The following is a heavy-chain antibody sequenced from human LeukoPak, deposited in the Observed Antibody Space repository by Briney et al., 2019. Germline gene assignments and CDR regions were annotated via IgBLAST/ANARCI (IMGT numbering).Heavy chain of an antibody. J-gene: IGHJ4*02. D-gene: IGHD3-16*02. CDR1: GFTFSSYA. V-gene: IGHV3-23*01. CDR2: ISGSGGST. Sequence: GGSLRLSCAASGFTFSSYAMSWVRQAPEKGLEWVSAISGSGGSTYYADSVKGRFTISRDNSKNTLYLQMNSLRAEDTAVYYCAKDYSYYGSGSPWYDYVWGSYRSHFDYWGQGTLVTVSS. CDR3: AKDYSYYGSGSPWYDYVWGSYRSHFDY.